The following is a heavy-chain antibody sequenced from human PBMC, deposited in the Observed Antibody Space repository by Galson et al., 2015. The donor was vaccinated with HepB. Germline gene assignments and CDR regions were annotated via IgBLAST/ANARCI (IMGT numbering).Heavy chain of an antibody. CDR1: GYTFTSYG. CDR2: ISAYNGNT. D-gene: IGHD3-3*01. CDR3: ARDLMRDFWSDHHPFDP. Sequence: SVKVSCKASGYTFTSYGISWVRQAPGQGLEWMGRISAYNGNTNYAQKLQGRVTMTTDTSTSTAYMELRSLRSDDTAVYYCARDLMRDFWSDHHPFDPWGQGTLVTVSS. V-gene: IGHV1-18*04. J-gene: IGHJ5*02.